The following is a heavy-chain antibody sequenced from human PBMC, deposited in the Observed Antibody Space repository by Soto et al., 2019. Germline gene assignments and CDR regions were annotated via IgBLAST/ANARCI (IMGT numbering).Heavy chain of an antibody. Sequence: ASVKVSCKASGYTFTGYYMHWVRQAPGQGLEWMGWINPNSGGTNYAQKFQGWVTMTRDTSISTAYMELSRLRSDDTAAYYCARTPRYCSSTSCPEGGAFDIWGQGTMVTVSS. V-gene: IGHV1-2*04. D-gene: IGHD2-2*01. CDR1: GYTFTGYY. CDR2: INPNSGGT. CDR3: ARTPRYCSSTSCPEGGAFDI. J-gene: IGHJ3*02.